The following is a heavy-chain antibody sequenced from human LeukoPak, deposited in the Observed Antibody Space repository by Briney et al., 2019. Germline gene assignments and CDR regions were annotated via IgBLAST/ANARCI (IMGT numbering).Heavy chain of an antibody. CDR1: GYTFTSYD. Sequence: ASVKVSCKASGYTFTSYDINWVRQATGQGLEWMGWMNPNSGNTGSAQKFQGRVTMTRSTSISTAYMELSSLRSEDTAVYYCMRGSSGTYHGIYNWFDPWGQGTLVTVSS. CDR3: MRGSSGTYHGIYNWFDP. CDR2: MNPNSGNT. D-gene: IGHD1-26*01. V-gene: IGHV1-8*01. J-gene: IGHJ5*02.